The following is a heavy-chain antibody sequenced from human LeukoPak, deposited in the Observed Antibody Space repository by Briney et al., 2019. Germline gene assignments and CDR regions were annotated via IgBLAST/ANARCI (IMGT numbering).Heavy chain of an antibody. CDR1: GGSISSGYY. J-gene: IGHJ3*02. Sequence: PSETLSLTCTVSGGSISSGYYWGWIRQPPGKGLEWIGSIYHSGSTYYNPSLKSRVTISVDTSKNQFSLKLSSVTAADTAVYCCARHHGSGRLDAFDIWGQGTMVTVSS. CDR2: IYHSGST. CDR3: ARHHGSGRLDAFDI. D-gene: IGHD3-10*01. V-gene: IGHV4-38-2*02.